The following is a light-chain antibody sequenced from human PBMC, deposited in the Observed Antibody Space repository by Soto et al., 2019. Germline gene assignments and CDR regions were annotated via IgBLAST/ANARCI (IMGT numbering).Light chain of an antibody. CDR1: QSVFYSSNNKNF. CDR3: QEYYGTPPWT. CDR2: WAS. J-gene: IGKJ1*01. Sequence: DIVMTQSPDSLAVSLGERATINCRSSQSVFYSSNNKNFLAWYQQKPGQPPKLLIYWASTRESGVPDRFSGSGSGTDFTLTIRSLQAEDVAVYYCQEYYGTPPWTFGQGTKVEIK. V-gene: IGKV4-1*01.